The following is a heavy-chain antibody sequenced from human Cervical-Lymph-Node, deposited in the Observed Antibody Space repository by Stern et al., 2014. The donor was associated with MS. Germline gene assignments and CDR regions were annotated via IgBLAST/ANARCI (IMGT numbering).Heavy chain of an antibody. D-gene: IGHD6-19*01. CDR2: INPNSGGT. J-gene: IGHJ3*02. CDR1: GYTFTDYY. CDR3: ARGGRSSGWSPPDAFDI. Sequence: QLQLEQSGAEVKKPGASVKVSCKASGYTFTDYYMHWVRQAPGQGLEWRGWINPNSGGTNYAQKFQGWVTMTRDTSLSTAYMDLSRLRSDDTAVYYCARGGRSSGWSPPDAFDIWGQGTMVTVSS. V-gene: IGHV1-2*04.